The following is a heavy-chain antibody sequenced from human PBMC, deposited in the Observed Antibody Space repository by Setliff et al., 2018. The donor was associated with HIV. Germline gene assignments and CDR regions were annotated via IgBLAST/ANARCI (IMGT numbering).Heavy chain of an antibody. CDR2: IYPGDSDT. CDR1: GYSFTNYW. D-gene: IGHD3-3*01. V-gene: IGHV5-51*01. CDR3: ARRAAHSIFGVLHPPDWYFDL. Sequence: GESLKISCQGSGYSFTNYWIGWVRQMPGKGLEWMGIIYPGDSDTRYSPSFQGQVTISADKSISTAYLQWSSLKASDTAMYYCARRAAHSIFGVLHPPDWYFDLWGRGTLVTVSS. J-gene: IGHJ2*01.